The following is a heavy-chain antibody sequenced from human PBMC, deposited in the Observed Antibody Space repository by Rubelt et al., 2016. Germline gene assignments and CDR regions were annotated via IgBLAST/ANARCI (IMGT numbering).Heavy chain of an antibody. CDR2: IYYSGST. CDR1: GGSISSGGYY. D-gene: IGHD3-22*01. CDR3: ARGPYDSSGYASKDAFDI. Sequence: QVQLQESGPGLVKPSQTLSLTCTVSGGSISSGGYYWSWIRQHPGKGLEWIGYIYYSGSTYYNPSLKSRVTISLDTSKNQFSLKLSAVTAADTAVYYCARGPYDSSGYASKDAFDIWGQGTMVTVSS. V-gene: IGHV4-31*03. J-gene: IGHJ3*02.